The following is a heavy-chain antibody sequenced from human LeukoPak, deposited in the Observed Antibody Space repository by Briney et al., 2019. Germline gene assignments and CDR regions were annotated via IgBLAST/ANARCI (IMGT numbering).Heavy chain of an antibody. D-gene: IGHD4-17*01. CDR1: GYTFTSYG. CDR2: ISAYNGNT. J-gene: IGHJ3*02. V-gene: IGHV1-18*01. CDR3: ARSSPVTPANRLLDI. Sequence: GASVKVSCKASGYTFTSYGISWVRQAPGQGLEWMGWISAYNGNTNYAQKFQGRVTITRDTSASTAYMELSRLRSDDTAVYYCARSSPVTPANRLLDIWGQGTMVTVSS.